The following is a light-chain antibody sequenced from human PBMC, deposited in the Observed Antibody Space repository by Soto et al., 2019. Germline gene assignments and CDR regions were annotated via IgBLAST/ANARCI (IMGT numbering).Light chain of an antibody. CDR3: QSYDSSLSGSYV. CDR1: SSNIGAGYD. J-gene: IGLJ1*01. Sequence: QLVLTQPPSLSGAPGQRVTISCTGSSSNIGAGYDVHWYQRLPGTAPKVLIYSNNNRPSGVPDRFSGSKSGTSASLAITGLQAEDEADYYCQSYDSSLSGSYVFGTGTKLTVL. V-gene: IGLV1-40*01. CDR2: SNN.